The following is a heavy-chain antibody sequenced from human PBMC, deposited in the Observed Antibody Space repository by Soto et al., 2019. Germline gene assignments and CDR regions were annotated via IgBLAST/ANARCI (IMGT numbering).Heavy chain of an antibody. D-gene: IGHD4-17*01. V-gene: IGHV4-30-2*01. CDR1: GFSISSGGYA. Sequence: QLQLQESGSGLVKPSQTLSLTCAVSGFSISSGGYAWSCIRQPPGKGLEWIGYIYHSGSTYYNPDLKSKVTISVDRSKNHIALKLSSVTAADTAVYYRARGMTTVTTFAYWGQGTLVTVSS. J-gene: IGHJ4*02. CDR3: ARGMTTVTTFAY. CDR2: IYHSGST.